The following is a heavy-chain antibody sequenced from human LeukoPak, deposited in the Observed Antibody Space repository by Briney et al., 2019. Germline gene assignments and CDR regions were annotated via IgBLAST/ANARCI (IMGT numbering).Heavy chain of an antibody. CDR3: ARTGYSSSPDAFDI. J-gene: IGHJ3*02. D-gene: IGHD6-6*01. V-gene: IGHV1-18*01. CDR1: GYTFTSYG. Sequence: ASVKVSCKASGYTFTSYGISWVRQAPGQGLEWMGWISAYNGNTNYAQKLQGRVTMTTDASTSTAYMELRSLRSDDTAVYYCARTGYSSSPDAFDIWGQGTMVTVSS. CDR2: ISAYNGNT.